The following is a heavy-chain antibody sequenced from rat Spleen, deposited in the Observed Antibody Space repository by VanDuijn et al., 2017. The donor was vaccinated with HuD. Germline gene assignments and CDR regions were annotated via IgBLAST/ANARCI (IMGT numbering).Heavy chain of an antibody. Sequence: EVQLVESGGGLVQPGRSLKLSCAASGFTFSDYDMAWVRQAPTKGLEWVASISPGGGATYYRDSVKGRFTVSRENAKSTLYLLMDSLRSEDTATYYCARQQPSDYFDYWGQGVMVTFSS. J-gene: IGHJ2*01. CDR1: GFTFSDYD. V-gene: IGHV5-25*01. CDR3: ARQQPSDYFDY. D-gene: IGHD1-2*01. CDR2: ISPGGGAT.